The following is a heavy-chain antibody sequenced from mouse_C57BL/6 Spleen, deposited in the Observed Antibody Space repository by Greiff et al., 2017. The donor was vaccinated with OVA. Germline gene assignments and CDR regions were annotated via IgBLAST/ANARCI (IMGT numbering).Heavy chain of an antibody. CDR1: GFTFSDYG. Sequence: EVQVVESGGGLVKPGGSLKLSCAASGFTFSDYGMHWVRQAPEKGLEWVAYISSGSSTIYYADTVKGRFTISRDNAKNTLFLQMTSLRTEDTAMFYCGRPRSNYAMDYWGQGTSVTVSS. CDR2: ISSGSSTI. J-gene: IGHJ4*01. CDR3: GRPRSNYAMDY. V-gene: IGHV5-17*01. D-gene: IGHD2-10*02.